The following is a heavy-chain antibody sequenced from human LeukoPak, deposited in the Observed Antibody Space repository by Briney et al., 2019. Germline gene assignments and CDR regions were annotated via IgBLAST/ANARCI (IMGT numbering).Heavy chain of an antibody. J-gene: IGHJ4*02. CDR1: VFTFSSYP. CDR2: ISGSGGRT. CDR3: AKDAEYYDSGTYSNDLDY. V-gene: IGHV3-23*01. Sequence: GGSLRLSCAASVFTFSSYPMTWVPQAPGKALEWVSRISGSGGRTYYADYVKGRFTISRDNSKNTLYLQMNSLRAEDTALYYCAKDAEYYDSGTYSNDLDYWGQGTLVTVSS. D-gene: IGHD3-10*01.